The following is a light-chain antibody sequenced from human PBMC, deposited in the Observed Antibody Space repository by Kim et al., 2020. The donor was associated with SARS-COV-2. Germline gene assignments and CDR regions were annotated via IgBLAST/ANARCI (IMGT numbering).Light chain of an antibody. CDR2: AAS. J-gene: IGKJ1*01. CDR1: QGITKS. CDR3: QKYNSAPWT. V-gene: IGKV1-27*01. Sequence: GDRVTTTCRASQGITKSLAWYQQKAGKVPQLLIYAASALQSGVPSRFRGSGSGTDFTLTISSLQPEDVATYYCQKYNSAPWTFGQGTKVDIK.